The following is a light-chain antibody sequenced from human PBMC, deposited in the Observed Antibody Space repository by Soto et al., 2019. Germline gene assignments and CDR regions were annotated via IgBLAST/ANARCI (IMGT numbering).Light chain of an antibody. CDR2: AAS. CDR3: QQSYTTPFT. J-gene: IGKJ3*01. CDR1: QTITTF. V-gene: IGKV1-39*01. Sequence: DIQMTQSPSSLSASVGDRVTITCRANQTITTFLNWYQHKPGKAPALLIYAASYLQRGVPSRFRASGSGTEFTLTVSSLEPDDFSTYYCQQSYTTPFTFGPRTQV.